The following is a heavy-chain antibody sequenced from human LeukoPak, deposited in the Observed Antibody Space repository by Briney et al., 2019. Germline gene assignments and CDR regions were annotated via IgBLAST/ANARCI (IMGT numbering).Heavy chain of an antibody. V-gene: IGHV3-53*01. CDR2: IYSGGST. J-gene: IGHJ4*02. D-gene: IGHD4-23*01. CDR3: ARRAGGYSHPYDY. Sequence: GGSLRLSCAASGFTVSSNYMSWVRQAPGKGLEWVSLIYSGGSTYYADSVKGRFTISRDNSKNTLYLQMNSLRAEDPAVYYCARRAGGYSHPYDYWGQGTLVTVSS. CDR1: GFTVSSNY.